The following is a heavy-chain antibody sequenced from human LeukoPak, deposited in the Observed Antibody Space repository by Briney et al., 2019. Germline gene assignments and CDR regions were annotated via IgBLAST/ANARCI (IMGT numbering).Heavy chain of an antibody. CDR2: IKQDGSEK. CDR3: AKVPIRTDSSSWRYFDY. Sequence: GGSLRLSCAASGFTFSSYAMSWVRQAPGKGLEWVANIKQDGSEKYYVDSVKGRFTISRDNAKNSLYLQKNSLRAEDTAVYYCAKVPIRTDSSSWRYFDYWGQGTLVTVSS. V-gene: IGHV3-7*03. CDR1: GFTFSSYA. D-gene: IGHD6-13*01. J-gene: IGHJ4*02.